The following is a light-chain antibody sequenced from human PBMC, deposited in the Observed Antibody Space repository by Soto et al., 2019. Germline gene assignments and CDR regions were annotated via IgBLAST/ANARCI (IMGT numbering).Light chain of an antibody. CDR2: DAS. Sequence: DILLTQSPATLSLSPGERATLSCRASQSVSNYLAWYQQRPGQAPRLLIYDASNRASGIPARFSGSGSGTDFTLTISSREPEDFAVYYCHQRQNRGPFGGGTKVEIK. V-gene: IGKV3-11*01. J-gene: IGKJ4*01. CDR3: HQRQNRGP. CDR1: QSVSNY.